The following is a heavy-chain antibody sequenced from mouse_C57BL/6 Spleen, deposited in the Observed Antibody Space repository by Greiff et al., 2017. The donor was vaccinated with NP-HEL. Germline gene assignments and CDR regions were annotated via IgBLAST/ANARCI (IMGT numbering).Heavy chain of an antibody. CDR3: AREGTGTLAY. J-gene: IGHJ3*01. CDR2: IYPGSGST. D-gene: IGHD4-1*01. Sequence: QVQLQQPGTELVKPGASVKLSCKASGYTFTSYWMHWVKQRPGQGLEWIGDIYPGSGSTNYNEKFKSKATLTVDTSSSTAYMQRSSLTSEDSAVYYCAREGTGTLAYWGQGTLVTVSA. V-gene: IGHV1-55*01. CDR1: GYTFTSYW.